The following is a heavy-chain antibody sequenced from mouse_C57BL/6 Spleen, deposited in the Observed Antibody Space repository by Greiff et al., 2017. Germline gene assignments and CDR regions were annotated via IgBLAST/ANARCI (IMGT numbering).Heavy chain of an antibody. CDR3: ARDYYDAMDY. D-gene: IGHD2-1*01. J-gene: IGHJ4*01. V-gene: IGHV1-82*01. CDR2: IYPGDGDT. Sequence: VQRVESGPELVKPGASVKISCKASGYAFSSSWMNWVKQRPGKGLEWIGRIYPGDGDTNYNGKFKGKATLTADKSSSTAYMQLSSLTSEDSAVYFCARDYYDAMDYWGQGTSVTVSS. CDR1: GYAFSSSW.